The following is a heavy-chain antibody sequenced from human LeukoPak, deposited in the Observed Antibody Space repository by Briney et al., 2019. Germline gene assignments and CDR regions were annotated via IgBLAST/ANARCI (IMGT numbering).Heavy chain of an antibody. D-gene: IGHD4/OR15-4a*01. J-gene: IGHJ3*02. CDR1: GFTFSVYA. CDR2: ISYDGTNK. Sequence: GGSLRLSCAASGFTFSVYAMHWVRQAPGKGLEWVSLISYDGTNKSYADSLRGRFTISRDNSKNTLYLQMNSLRAEDTAVYYCAREGDYGDADAFDIWGQGTMATVSS. CDR3: AREGDYGDADAFDI. V-gene: IGHV3-30-3*01.